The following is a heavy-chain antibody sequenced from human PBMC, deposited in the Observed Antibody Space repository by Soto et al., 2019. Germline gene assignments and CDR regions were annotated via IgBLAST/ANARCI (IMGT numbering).Heavy chain of an antibody. J-gene: IGHJ6*02. D-gene: IGHD3-3*01. CDR1: GFTFSSYS. V-gene: IGHV3-21*01. Sequence: PGGSLRLSCAASGFTFSSYSMNWVRQAPGKGLEWVSSISSSSSYIYYADSVKGRFTISRDNAKNSLHLQMNSLRAEDTAVYYCARERRHDFWSGYPAYYYYGMDVWGQGTTVTVSS. CDR3: ARERRHDFWSGYPAYYYYGMDV. CDR2: ISSSSSYI.